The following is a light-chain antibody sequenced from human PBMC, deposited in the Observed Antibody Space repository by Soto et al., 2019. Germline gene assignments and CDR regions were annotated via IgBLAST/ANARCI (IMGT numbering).Light chain of an antibody. V-gene: IGKV3-11*01. CDR2: CAF. Sequence: DIVLTQSPATLSVSPWERATLSGRASPSVTNYLAWYQQKPGQPPRLLIYCAFNRAAGIPARFSGSGASTDFSPTISSLEPEDSAVYYCQQRNIWPPVTCGQGTRLEIK. CDR1: PSVTNY. CDR3: QQRNIWPPVT. J-gene: IGKJ5*01.